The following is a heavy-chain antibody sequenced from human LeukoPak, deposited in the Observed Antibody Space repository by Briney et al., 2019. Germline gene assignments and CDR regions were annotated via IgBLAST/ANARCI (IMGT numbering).Heavy chain of an antibody. Sequence: GGSLRLSCAASGFTFSSYDMHWVRQAPGKGLEWVAVISYDGSNKYYADSVKGRFTISRDNSKNTLYLQMNSLRAEDTAVYYCAKDLRLWLQTDDAFDIWGQGTMVTVSS. CDR3: AKDLRLWLQTDDAFDI. CDR2: ISYDGSNK. D-gene: IGHD5-18*01. J-gene: IGHJ3*02. CDR1: GFTFSSYD. V-gene: IGHV3-30*18.